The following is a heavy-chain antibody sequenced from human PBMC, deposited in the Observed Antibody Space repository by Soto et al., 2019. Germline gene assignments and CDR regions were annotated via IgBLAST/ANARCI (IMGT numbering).Heavy chain of an antibody. D-gene: IGHD2-2*01. CDR3: ARDVVSNSFDY. V-gene: IGHV3-30-3*01. J-gene: IGHJ4*02. CDR2: ISYDGSNK. CDR1: GFTFSSYA. Sequence: PGGSLRLSCAASGFTFSSYAMHWVRQAPGKGLEWVAVISYDGSNKYYADSVKGRFTISRDNSKNTLYLQMNSLRAEDTAVYYCARDVVSNSFDYWGQGTLVTVSS.